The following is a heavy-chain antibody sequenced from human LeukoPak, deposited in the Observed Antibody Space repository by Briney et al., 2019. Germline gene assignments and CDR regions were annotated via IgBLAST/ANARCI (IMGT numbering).Heavy chain of an antibody. Sequence: AGGSLRLSCAASGFTFSSYALSWVRQAPGKGLEWVSAITGSDDITYYADSAKGRFTISRDNSKSTLYLQMNSLRAEDTAVYYCAKTPGGLGGVDFWGQGTLVTVSS. CDR1: GFTFSSYA. J-gene: IGHJ4*02. CDR2: ITGSDDIT. CDR3: AKTPGGLGGVDF. D-gene: IGHD3-10*01. V-gene: IGHV3-23*01.